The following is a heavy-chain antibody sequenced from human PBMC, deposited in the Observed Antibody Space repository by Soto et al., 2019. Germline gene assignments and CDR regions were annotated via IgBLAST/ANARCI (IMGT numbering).Heavy chain of an antibody. J-gene: IGHJ4*02. CDR3: ARGPRGLYYYDSSGYYAHY. Sequence: AASVKVSCKASGGTFSSYAISWVRQAPGQGLEWMGGIIPIFGTANYAQKFQGRVTITADESTSTAYMELSSLRSEDTAVYYCARGPRGLYYYDSSGYYAHYWGQGTLVTVSS. D-gene: IGHD3-22*01. CDR1: GGTFSSYA. CDR2: IIPIFGTA. V-gene: IGHV1-69*13.